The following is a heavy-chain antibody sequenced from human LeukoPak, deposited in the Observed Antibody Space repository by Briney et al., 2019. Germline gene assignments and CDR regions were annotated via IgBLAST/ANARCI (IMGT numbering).Heavy chain of an antibody. CDR2: IYYSGST. CDR3: ARVTGYVMEDYFDY. D-gene: IGHD6-13*01. J-gene: IGHJ4*02. Sequence: SETLSLTCTVSGGSITIYYWSWIRRPAGKGLEWIGYIYYSGSTNYNPSLKSRVTISVDTSKNQFSLRLSSVTAADTAVYYCARVTGYVMEDYFDYWGQGTLVTVSS. CDR1: GGSITIYY. V-gene: IGHV4-59*01.